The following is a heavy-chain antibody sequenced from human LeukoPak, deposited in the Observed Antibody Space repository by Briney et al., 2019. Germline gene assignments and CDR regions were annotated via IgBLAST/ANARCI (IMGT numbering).Heavy chain of an antibody. CDR3: GRELDSRSERRRLDP. CDR2: LYTSGST. CDR1: GASISTYY. D-gene: IGHD1-26*01. V-gene: IGHV4-4*07. J-gene: IGHJ5*02. Sequence: PSEALSLTCSVSGASISTYYWSWIRQPAGKGLEWIGRLYTSGSTIYNPSLKSRVAMSVDTSKGQFSLKLRSVTAADTAVYYCGRELDSRSERRRLDPWGQGTLVTVSS.